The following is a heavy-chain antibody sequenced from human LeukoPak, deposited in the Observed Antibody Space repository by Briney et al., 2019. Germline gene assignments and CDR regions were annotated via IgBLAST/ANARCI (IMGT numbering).Heavy chain of an antibody. Sequence: QPGGSLRLSCAASGFTFSSYGMHWVRQAPGKGLEWVAVIWYDGSNKYYADSVKGRFTISRDNSKNTLYLQMNSLRAEDTAVCYCARAGTGTTGEYFDYWGQGTLVTVSS. J-gene: IGHJ4*02. CDR3: ARAGTGTTGEYFDY. V-gene: IGHV3-33*01. CDR2: IWYDGSNK. CDR1: GFTFSSYG. D-gene: IGHD1-7*01.